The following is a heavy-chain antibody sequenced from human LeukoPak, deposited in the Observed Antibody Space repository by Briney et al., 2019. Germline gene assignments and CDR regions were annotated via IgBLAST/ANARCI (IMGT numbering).Heavy chain of an antibody. V-gene: IGHV1-18*01. J-gene: IGHJ5*02. CDR3: ARDWAAAGKSWFDP. CDR2: ISAYNGNT. Sequence: VASVKVSCKASGYTFTSYGISWVRQAPGQGLEWMGWISAYNGNTNYAQKLQGRVTMTTDTSTSTAYMELRSLRSDDTAVYYCARDWAAAGKSWFDPWGQGTLVTVSS. D-gene: IGHD6-13*01. CDR1: GYTFTSYG.